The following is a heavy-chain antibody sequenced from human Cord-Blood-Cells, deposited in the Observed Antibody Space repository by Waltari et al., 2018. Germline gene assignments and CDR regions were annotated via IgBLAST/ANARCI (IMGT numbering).Heavy chain of an antibody. Sequence: QVHLQESGPGLVKPSETLSLTCTAAGGSISSPHWSWIMQPPGKGLEWIGYIHYSGSTNYNPSLKSRVTISVDTSKNQFSLKLSSVTAADTAVYYCAREEEAAAGNWFDPWGQGTLVTVSS. D-gene: IGHD6-13*01. V-gene: IGHV4-59*11. CDR3: AREEEAAAGNWFDP. CDR2: IHYSGST. CDR1: GGSISSPH. J-gene: IGHJ5*02.